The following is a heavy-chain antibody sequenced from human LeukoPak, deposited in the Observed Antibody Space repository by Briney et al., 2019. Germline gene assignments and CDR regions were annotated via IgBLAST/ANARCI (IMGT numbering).Heavy chain of an antibody. CDR2: VHYSGTT. CDR3: ARVLNWGSFNYYFGMDV. V-gene: IGHV4-59*01. D-gene: IGHD7-27*01. CDR1: SGSISSYV. Sequence: PSETLSLTCIGSSGSISSYVWSWIRQPPGKGLEWIGYVHYSGTTNYNPSLRGRVTISVDTSKNQFSLKLSSVTAADTAVYYCARVLNWGSFNYYFGMDVWGQGTTVTVSS. J-gene: IGHJ6*02.